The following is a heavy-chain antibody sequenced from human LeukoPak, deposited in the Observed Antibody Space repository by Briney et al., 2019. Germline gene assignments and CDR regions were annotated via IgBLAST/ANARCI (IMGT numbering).Heavy chain of an antibody. CDR3: ARDGGFDCSSTSCPPGYYYYYMDV. Sequence: ASVKVSCKASGVTFSSYAISWVRQAPGQGLEWMGGIIPIFGTANYAQKFQGRVTITTGESTSTAYKELSSLRSEDTAVYYCARDGGFDCSSTSCPPGYYYYYMDVWGKGTTVTVSS. D-gene: IGHD2-2*01. J-gene: IGHJ6*03. V-gene: IGHV1-69*05. CDR2: IIPIFGTA. CDR1: GVTFSSYA.